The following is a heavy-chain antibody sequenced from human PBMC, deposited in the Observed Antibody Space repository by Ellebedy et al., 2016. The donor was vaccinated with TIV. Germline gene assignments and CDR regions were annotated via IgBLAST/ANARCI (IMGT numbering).Heavy chain of an antibody. V-gene: IGHV2-26*01. CDR3: ARIRTVRGVDYWYFDL. J-gene: IGHJ2*01. Sequence: SGPTLVKPTETLTLTCTVSGFSLSNARMGVSWIRQPPGKALEWLAHIFSNDEKSYSTSLKSRLTSSKDTSKSQVVLTMTNMDPVDTATYYCARIRTVRGVDYWYFDLWGRGTLVTVSS. D-gene: IGHD3-10*01. CDR2: IFSNDEK. CDR1: GFSLSNARMG.